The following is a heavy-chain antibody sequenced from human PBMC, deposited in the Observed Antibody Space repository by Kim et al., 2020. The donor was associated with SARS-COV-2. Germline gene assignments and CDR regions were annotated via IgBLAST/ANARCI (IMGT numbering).Heavy chain of an antibody. Sequence: GGSLRLSCAASGFTFSSYAMHWVRQAPGKGLEWVAVISYDGSNKYYADSVKGRFTISRDNSKSTLYLQMNSLRAEDTAVYYCARLSSGSYYMGYFDYWG. V-gene: IGHV3-30*04. D-gene: IGHD3-10*01. J-gene: IGHJ4*01. CDR2: ISYDGSNK. CDR3: ARLSSGSYYMGYFDY. CDR1: GFTFSSYA.